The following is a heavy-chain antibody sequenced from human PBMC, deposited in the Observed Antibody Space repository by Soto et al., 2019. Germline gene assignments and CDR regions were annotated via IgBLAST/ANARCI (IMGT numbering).Heavy chain of an antibody. CDR1: VFIFSNYA. Sequence: PGGSLRLSCASSVFIFSNYAMSCVRHSPGKWLEWVSSISGSGATTYYPDSVKGRFTISRDNSKNTLYLQMNNLRAEDTAVYYCAKGGIPRRYNINKVDFESWGQGSLVTVSS. CDR3: AKGGIPRRYNINKVDFES. CDR2: ISGSGATT. V-gene: IGHV3-23*01. J-gene: IGHJ4*02. D-gene: IGHD1-1*01.